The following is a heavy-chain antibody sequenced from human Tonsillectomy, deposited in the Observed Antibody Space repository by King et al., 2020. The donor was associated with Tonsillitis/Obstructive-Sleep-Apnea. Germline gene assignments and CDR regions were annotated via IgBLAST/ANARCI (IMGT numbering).Heavy chain of an antibody. V-gene: IGHV1-69*12. Sequence: QLVQSGAEVKKPGSSVKVSCKASGGTFSSVAITWLRQAPGQGLEWMGGIIPIIGTANYAQKFKGRVAITADESTTQAYMELSSLRSEDTAVYYCARSDGYMDVWGKGTTVTVSS. CDR3: ARSDGYMDV. J-gene: IGHJ6*03. CDR1: GGTFSSVA. D-gene: IGHD2-21*01. CDR2: IIPIIGTA.